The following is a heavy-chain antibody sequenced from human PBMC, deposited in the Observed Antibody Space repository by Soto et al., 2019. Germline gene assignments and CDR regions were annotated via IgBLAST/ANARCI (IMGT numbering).Heavy chain of an antibody. V-gene: IGHV3-23*01. CDR3: AKALSDIVVDNWFDP. CDR1: GFTFSGYS. CDR2: ISGSGGST. D-gene: IGHD2-15*01. J-gene: IGHJ5*02. Sequence: GGSLRLSCAASGFTFSGYSMSWVRQAPGKGLEWVSAISGSGGSTYYADSVKGRFTISRDNSKNTLYLQMNSLRAEDTAVYYCAKALSDIVVDNWFDPWGQGTLVTVSS.